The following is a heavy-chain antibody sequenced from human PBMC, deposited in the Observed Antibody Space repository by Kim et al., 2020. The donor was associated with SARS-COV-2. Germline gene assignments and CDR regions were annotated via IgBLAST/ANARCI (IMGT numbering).Heavy chain of an antibody. J-gene: IGHJ4*02. CDR3: ARSAPDSTGYFDY. Sequence: YYADSVKGCFTISRDTSENTLYLQVGSLRAEDMAVYFCARSAPDSTGYFDYWGQGTLVTVSS. V-gene: IGHV3-64*02. D-gene: IGHD3-22*01.